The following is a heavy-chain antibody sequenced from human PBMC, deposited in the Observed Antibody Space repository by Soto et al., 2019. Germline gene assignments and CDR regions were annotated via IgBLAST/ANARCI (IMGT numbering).Heavy chain of an antibody. J-gene: IGHJ4*02. CDR3: ARDPDYGDYWGYFFDS. V-gene: IGHV1-2*02. CDR2: INPTSGDT. Sequence: QVQLVQSGAEVKKPGASVKVSCKTSGYTFAAYYIHWIRQAPGQGLEWMGWINPTSGDTVYAQNFQDRVTMTRDTSISTAYMELRRLNSDYTAVYYCARDPDYGDYWGYFFDSWGQGTPVTVSS. CDR1: GYTFAAYY. D-gene: IGHD4-17*01.